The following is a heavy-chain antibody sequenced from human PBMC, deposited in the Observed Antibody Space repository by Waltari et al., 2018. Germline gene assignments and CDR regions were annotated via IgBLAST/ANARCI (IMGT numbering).Heavy chain of an antibody. CDR1: GFTFSGSA. CDR3: TSVEMATIFAFDI. V-gene: IGHV3-73*01. D-gene: IGHD5-12*01. J-gene: IGHJ3*02. Sequence: EVQLVESGGGFVQPGGSLKLSCAASGFTFSGSAMHGVRQASGKGLEWVGRIRSKANSYATAYAASVKGRFTISRDDSKNTAYLQMISLKTEDTAVYYCTSVEMATIFAFDIWGQGTMVTVSS. CDR2: IRSKANSYAT.